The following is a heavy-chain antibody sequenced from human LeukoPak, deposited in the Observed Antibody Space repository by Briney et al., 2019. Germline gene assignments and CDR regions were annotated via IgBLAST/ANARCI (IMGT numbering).Heavy chain of an antibody. CDR3: AKATSSGWDAFDI. D-gene: IGHD6-19*01. J-gene: IGHJ3*02. CDR2: ISWNSGSI. CDR1: GFTFDDYA. Sequence: PGGSLRLSCAASGFTFDDYAMHWVRQAPGKGLEWVSGISWNSGSIGYADSVKGRFTISRDNAKNSLYLQVNSLRAEDTALYYCAKATSSGWDAFDIWGQGTMVTVSS. V-gene: IGHV3-9*01.